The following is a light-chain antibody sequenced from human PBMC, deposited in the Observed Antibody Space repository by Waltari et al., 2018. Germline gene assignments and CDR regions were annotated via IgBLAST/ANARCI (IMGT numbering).Light chain of an antibody. CDR1: ILGNKY. CDR3: QALGTGAWV. V-gene: IGLV3-1*01. Sequence: SYELTQPPSVSVSPGQTASIACSGAILGNKYASWYQHKPGQSPLLVIYQDTNRPSGIPERFSGSKSGNAATLTISGTQAMDEADYYCQALGTGAWVFGGGTKLTVL. J-gene: IGLJ3*02. CDR2: QDT.